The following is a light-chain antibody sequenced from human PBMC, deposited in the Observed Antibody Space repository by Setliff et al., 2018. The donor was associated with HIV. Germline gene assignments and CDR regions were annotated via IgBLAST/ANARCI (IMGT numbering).Light chain of an antibody. V-gene: IGLV2-14*03. CDR2: DVS. CDR1: SSDVGGYNY. CDR3: SSYTSTLYV. J-gene: IGLJ1*01. Sequence: ALAQPASVSGSPGQSITISCTGTSSDVGGYNYVSWYQQHPGKAPKLIIYDVSNRPSGVSNRFSGSKSGNTASLTISGLQAEDETDYYCSSYTSTLYVFGSGTKVTVL.